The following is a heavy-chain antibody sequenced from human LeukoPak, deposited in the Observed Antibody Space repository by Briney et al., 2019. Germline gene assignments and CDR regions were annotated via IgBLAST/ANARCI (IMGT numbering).Heavy chain of an antibody. CDR1: GFTFSSYG. V-gene: IGHV3-30*02. J-gene: IGHJ4*02. CDR3: AKDSLRR. CDR2: IQYDGSKK. D-gene: IGHD2-15*01. Sequence: PGGSLRLSCAASGFTFSSYGMHCARQAPGKGLEWVAFIQYDGSKKYYADSVKGRFTISRDNSKNTLYLQMNSLRAEDTAVYYCAKDSLRRWGQGTLVTASS.